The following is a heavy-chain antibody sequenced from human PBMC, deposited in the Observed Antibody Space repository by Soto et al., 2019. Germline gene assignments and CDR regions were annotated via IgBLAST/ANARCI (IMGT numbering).Heavy chain of an antibody. CDR3: ARIERGYSYARPGYYYGMDV. V-gene: IGHV5-51*01. D-gene: IGHD5-18*01. Sequence: PGESLKISCKGSGYSFTSYGIGWVRQMPGKGLEWMGIIYPGDSDTRYSPSFQGQVTISADKSISTAYLQWSSLKASDTAMYYCARIERGYSYARPGYYYGMDVWGQGTTVTVSS. J-gene: IGHJ6*02. CDR2: IYPGDSDT. CDR1: GYSFTSYG.